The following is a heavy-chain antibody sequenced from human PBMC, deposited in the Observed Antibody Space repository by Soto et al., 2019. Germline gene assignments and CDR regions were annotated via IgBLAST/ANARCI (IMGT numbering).Heavy chain of an antibody. V-gene: IGHV1-69*13. D-gene: IGHD5-12*01. J-gene: IGHJ3*02. Sequence: ASVKVSCKSSGGTFSSYAISGVRQAPGQGLEWMGGIIPIFGTANYAQKFQGRVTITADESTSTAYMELSSLRSWDTAVYYCGRDEGGSDKGFDIWGQGTLVTVSS. CDR2: IIPIFGTA. CDR3: GRDEGGSDKGFDI. CDR1: GGTFSSYA.